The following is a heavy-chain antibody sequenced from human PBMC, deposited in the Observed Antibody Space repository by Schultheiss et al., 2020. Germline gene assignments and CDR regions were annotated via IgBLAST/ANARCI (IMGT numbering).Heavy chain of an antibody. CDR3: ARAWDKSGYLYYQNGMDV. CDR1: GASVSSGSFY. CDR2: IYTSGST. D-gene: IGHD3-3*01. Sequence: SQTLSLTCAVSGASVSSGSFYWSWIRQPPGKGLEWIGRIYTSGSTNYNPSLKSRVSISRDTSKSQFSLNLSSVTAADTAVYYCARAWDKSGYLYYQNGMDVWGQGTTVTVSS. V-gene: IGHV4-61*02. J-gene: IGHJ6*02.